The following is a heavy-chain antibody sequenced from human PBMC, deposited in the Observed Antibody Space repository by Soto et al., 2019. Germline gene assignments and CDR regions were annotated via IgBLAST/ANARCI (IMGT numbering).Heavy chain of an antibody. Sequence: SETLSLTCTVSGGSIISGGYYWSWIRQHPGRGLEWIGYIYYSGSTYYNPSLKSRVTISVDTSKNQFSLKLSSVTAADTAVYYCARVPLPYYDILTGYYKGGMDVWGQGTTVTVSS. J-gene: IGHJ6*02. V-gene: IGHV4-31*03. CDR1: GGSIISGGYY. D-gene: IGHD3-9*01. CDR3: ARVPLPYYDILTGYYKGGMDV. CDR2: IYYSGST.